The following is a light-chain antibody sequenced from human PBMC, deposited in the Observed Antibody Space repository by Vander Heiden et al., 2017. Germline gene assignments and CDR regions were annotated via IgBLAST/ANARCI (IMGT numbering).Light chain of an antibody. CDR3: QQRTNGHRNVT. V-gene: IGKV3-11*01. J-gene: IGKJ3*01. Sequence: EIVLTQSPATLSLSPGERATLSCRASQSVSSYLAWYQQKPGQAPRLLIYDASNRATGIKARFSGSGDGTDFNLTISSREPEDFEVYYCQQRTNGHRNVTFGHGTKVXIK. CDR1: QSVSSY. CDR2: DAS.